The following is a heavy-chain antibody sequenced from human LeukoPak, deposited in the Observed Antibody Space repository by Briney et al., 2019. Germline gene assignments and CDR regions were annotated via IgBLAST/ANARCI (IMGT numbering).Heavy chain of an antibody. CDR3: ATVKRAVPDTWLDL. V-gene: IGHV1-18*01. Sequence: ASVKVSCKASGYPSSDYGFTWVRQAPGQGLEWMGWISAYNGNTDYAQKFQDRVTLTIDTSTSTAYLDLRSLRSDDTAVYYCATVKRAVPDTWLDLWGQGTLVTVSS. J-gene: IGHJ5*02. D-gene: IGHD6-19*01. CDR2: ISAYNGNT. CDR1: GYPSSDYG.